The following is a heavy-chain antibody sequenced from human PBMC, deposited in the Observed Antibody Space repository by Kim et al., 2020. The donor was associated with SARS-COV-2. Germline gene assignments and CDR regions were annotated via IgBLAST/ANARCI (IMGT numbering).Heavy chain of an antibody. J-gene: IGHJ4*02. CDR2: INAGNGDT. V-gene: IGHV1-3*01. CDR1: GYTFTNHA. D-gene: IGHD6-19*01. Sequence: ASVKVSCKASGYTFTNHALHWVRQAPGQRLEWMGWINAGNGDTKYSQKFQGRVTITRDTSASTAYMELSTLRSEDTAVYYCARALALAVATFDFWGQGTLVTVSS. CDR3: ARALALAVATFDF.